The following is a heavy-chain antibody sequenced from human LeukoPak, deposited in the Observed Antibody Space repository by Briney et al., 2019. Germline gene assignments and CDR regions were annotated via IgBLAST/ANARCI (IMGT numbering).Heavy chain of an antibody. J-gene: IGHJ4*02. CDR2: IYYSGST. D-gene: IGHD4-23*01. CDR3: ARALLFYGGNVHFDY. CDR1: GGSISSYY. V-gene: IGHV4-59*01. Sequence: PSETLSLTCTVSGGSISSYYWSWIRQPPGKGLEWIGYIYYSGSTNYNPSLKSRVTISVDTSKNQFSLKLSSVTAADTAVYYCARALLFYGGNVHFDYWGQGTLVTVSS.